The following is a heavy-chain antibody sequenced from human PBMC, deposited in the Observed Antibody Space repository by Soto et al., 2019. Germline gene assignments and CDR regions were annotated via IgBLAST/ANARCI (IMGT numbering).Heavy chain of an antibody. CDR2: IYYSGST. Sequence: SETLSLTCTVSGGSISNYYWSWIRQPPGKGLEWVGFIYYSGSTNYNPSLKSRVTISVDTSKNQFSLKLSSVSAADTAVYYCARILSGSYFDYWGQGTLVTVSS. J-gene: IGHJ4*02. V-gene: IGHV4-59*01. D-gene: IGHD1-26*01. CDR1: GGSISNYY. CDR3: ARILSGSYFDY.